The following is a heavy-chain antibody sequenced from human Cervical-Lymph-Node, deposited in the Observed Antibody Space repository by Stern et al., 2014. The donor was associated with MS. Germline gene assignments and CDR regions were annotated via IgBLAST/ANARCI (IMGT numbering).Heavy chain of an antibody. CDR1: GFSFSRYA. CDR3: ASAYSSSHYYFDY. J-gene: IGHJ4*02. V-gene: IGHV3-33*01. CDR2: IWYDGSNP. Sequence: VQLEESGGGVVQRGRSLRLSCAASGFSFSRYAMHWVRQAPGKGLEWVALIWYDGSNPYYADSVTGRFTISRDNFKNTLYLQMNSLRAEDTAVYYCASAYSSSHYYFDYWGQGTLVTVSS. D-gene: IGHD6-13*01.